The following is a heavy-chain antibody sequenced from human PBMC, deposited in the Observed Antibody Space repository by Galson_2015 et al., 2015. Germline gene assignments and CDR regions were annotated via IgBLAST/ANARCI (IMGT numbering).Heavy chain of an antibody. CDR3: ARDWMSSGYYHDY. D-gene: IGHD3-22*01. V-gene: IGHV3-7*03. CDR1: GFTFSSYW. J-gene: IGHJ4*02. CDR2: IKQDGSEK. Sequence: SLRLSCAASGFTFSSYWMSWVRQAPGKGLEWVANIKQDGSEKYYVDSVKGRFTISRDNAKNSLYLQMNSLRAEDTAVYYCARDWMSSGYYHDYWGQGTLVTVPS.